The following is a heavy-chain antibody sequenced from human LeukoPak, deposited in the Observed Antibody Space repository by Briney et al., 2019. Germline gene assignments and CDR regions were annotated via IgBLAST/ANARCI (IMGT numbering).Heavy chain of an antibody. V-gene: IGHV3-48*04. J-gene: IGHJ4*02. D-gene: IGHD3-22*01. CDR1: GFTFNTYS. CDR3: ASPYDSSGYTDY. CDR2: ISSGSTI. Sequence: GGSLRLSCAASGFTFNTYSMNWVRQAPGKGLEWVSYISSGSTIYYADSVKGRFTISRDNAKNSLYLQMSSLRAEDTAVYYCASPYDSSGYTDYWGQGTLVTVPS.